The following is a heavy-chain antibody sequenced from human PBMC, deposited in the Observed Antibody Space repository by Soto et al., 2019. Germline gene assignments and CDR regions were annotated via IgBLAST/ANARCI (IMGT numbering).Heavy chain of an antibody. D-gene: IGHD5-18*01. CDR3: AHHTREYNYGYEPL. V-gene: IGHV2-5*01. CDR1: GFSLSTSGVG. J-gene: IGHJ4*02. CDR2: IYWNDDK. Sequence: GSGPTLVNPTPTLTLTCTFSGFSLSTSGVGVGWIRQPPGKALEWLAVIYWNDDKRYSPSLKSRLTITKDTSKNQVVLTMTNMDPVDTATYYCAHHTREYNYGYEPLWGQGTLVTVSS.